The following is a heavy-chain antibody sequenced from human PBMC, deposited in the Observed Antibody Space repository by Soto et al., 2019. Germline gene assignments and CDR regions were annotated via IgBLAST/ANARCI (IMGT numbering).Heavy chain of an antibody. Sequence: SETLSLTCSVSGGSISSDDYYWTWVRQPPGKGLEWIGHIYYNGNTYYNPSLKSRLTMSLDTSQNQFSLHLSSVIAADSALYFCARATTVTSSFFYYGLDVWGQGTTVTVS. CDR2: IYYNGNT. CDR1: GGSISSDDYY. V-gene: IGHV4-30-4*08. J-gene: IGHJ6*02. CDR3: ARATTVTSSFFYYGLDV. D-gene: IGHD4-17*01.